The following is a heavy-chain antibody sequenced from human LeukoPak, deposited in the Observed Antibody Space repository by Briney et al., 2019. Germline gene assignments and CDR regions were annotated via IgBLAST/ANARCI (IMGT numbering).Heavy chain of an antibody. J-gene: IGHJ3*02. V-gene: IGHV3-7*01. D-gene: IGHD3-9*01. CDR1: GFTFSSYW. CDR3: ARDSDDILTGYMAFDI. CDR2: IKQDGSEK. Sequence: GGSLRLSCAASGFTFSSYWMSWVRQAPGKGLEWVANIKQDGSEKYYVDSVKGRFTISRDNARNSLYLQMNSLRAEDTAVYYCARDSDDILTGYMAFDIWGQGTMVTVSS.